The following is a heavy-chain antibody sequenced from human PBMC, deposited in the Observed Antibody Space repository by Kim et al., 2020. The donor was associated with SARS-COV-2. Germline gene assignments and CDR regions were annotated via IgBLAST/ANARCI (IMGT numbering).Heavy chain of an antibody. CDR2: VKSDRT. J-gene: IGHJ4*02. D-gene: IGHD1-26*01. CDR1: GFTFTRYT. CDR3: VRDGRGAGGFDY. V-gene: IGHV3-21*01. Sequence: GGSLRLSCAASGFTFTRYTMNWVRQAPGKGLEWVSSVKSDRTDYADSVKGRFTISRDNAKDLLYLQMSSLRAEDAAMYYGVRDGRGAGGFDYWGQGILVT.